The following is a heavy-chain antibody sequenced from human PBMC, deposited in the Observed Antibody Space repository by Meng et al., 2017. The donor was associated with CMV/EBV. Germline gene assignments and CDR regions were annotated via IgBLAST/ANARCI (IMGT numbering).Heavy chain of an antibody. CDR1: GFTFSSYG. CDR3: AKDMKYYDFWSGYPDAFDI. Sequence: GESLKISCAASGFTFSSYGMHWVRQAPGKRLEWVAVIWYDGSNKYYADSVKGRFTISRDNSKNTLYLQMNSLRAEDTAVYHCAKDMKYYDFWSGYPDAFDIWGQGTMVTVSS. J-gene: IGHJ3*02. V-gene: IGHV3-33*06. D-gene: IGHD3-3*01. CDR2: IWYDGSNK.